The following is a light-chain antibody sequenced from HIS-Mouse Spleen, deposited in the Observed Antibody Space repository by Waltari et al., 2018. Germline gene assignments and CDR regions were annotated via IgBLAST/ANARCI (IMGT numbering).Light chain of an antibody. Sequence: QSALTQPASVSGSPGQSITISCTGTSSDVGGYNYVSWYQQHPGKAPKLMIYDVSNRPSGVSKRFSGSKSGNTASLTISGLQAEDEADYYCSSYTSSSTPHVVFGGGTKLTVL. CDR2: DVS. V-gene: IGLV2-14*03. CDR3: SSYTSSSTPHVV. J-gene: IGLJ2*01. CDR1: SSDVGGYNY.